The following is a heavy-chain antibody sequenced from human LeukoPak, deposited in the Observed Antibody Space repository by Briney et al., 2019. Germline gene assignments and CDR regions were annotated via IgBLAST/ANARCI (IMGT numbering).Heavy chain of an antibody. Sequence: GGSLRLSCAASGFTFSGSAMHWVRQASGKGLEWVGRIRSKANSYATAYAASVKGRFTISRDDSKNTAHLQMNSLKTEDTAVYYCTRRFRGSETGLDYWGQGTLVTVSS. CDR1: GFTFSGSA. V-gene: IGHV3-73*01. CDR3: TRRFRGSETGLDY. J-gene: IGHJ4*02. CDR2: IRSKANSYAT. D-gene: IGHD3-10*01.